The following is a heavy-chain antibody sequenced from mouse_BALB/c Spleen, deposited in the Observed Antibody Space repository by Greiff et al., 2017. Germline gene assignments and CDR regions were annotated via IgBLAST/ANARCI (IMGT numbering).Heavy chain of an antibody. Sequence: VHLVESGPGLVQPSQSLSITCTVSGFSLTSYGVHWVRQSPGKGLEWLGVIWSGGSTDYNAAFISRLSISKDNSKSQVFFKMNSLQANDTAIYYCARKDDGYGAWFAYWGQGTLVTVSA. CDR2: IWSGGST. V-gene: IGHV2-2*02. D-gene: IGHD2-3*01. CDR1: GFSLTSYG. CDR3: ARKDDGYGAWFAY. J-gene: IGHJ3*01.